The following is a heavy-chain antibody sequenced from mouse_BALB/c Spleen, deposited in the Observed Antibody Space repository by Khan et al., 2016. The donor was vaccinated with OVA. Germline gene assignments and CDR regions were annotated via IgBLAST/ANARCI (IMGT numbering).Heavy chain of an antibody. Sequence: QVQLKQSGAELARPGASVRMSCKASGYTFTSNTMHWIKQRPGQGLEWIGYINPRSGYTTYNQNFKDKATLTADKSSSTAYMQLSSLTYEDSAVXYCARRTTGYTMDSWGQGTSVTVSS. CDR2: INPRSGYT. D-gene: IGHD2-14*01. V-gene: IGHV1-4*01. CDR1: GYTFTSNT. CDR3: ARRTTGYTMDS. J-gene: IGHJ4*01.